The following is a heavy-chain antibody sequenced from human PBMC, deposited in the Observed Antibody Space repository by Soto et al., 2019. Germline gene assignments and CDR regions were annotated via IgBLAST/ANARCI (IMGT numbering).Heavy chain of an antibody. CDR3: ATQEVGGSYVYTFDP. V-gene: IGHV4-39*02. CDR1: GGSISSSSYY. Sequence: LSLTCTFSGGSISSSSYYWGWIRQPPGKGLEWIGSIYYSGSTYYNPSLKSRVTISVDTSKNHFSLKLSSVTAADTAVYYCATQEVGGSYVYTFDPWGQGTLVTVSS. J-gene: IGHJ5*02. D-gene: IGHD1-26*01. CDR2: IYYSGST.